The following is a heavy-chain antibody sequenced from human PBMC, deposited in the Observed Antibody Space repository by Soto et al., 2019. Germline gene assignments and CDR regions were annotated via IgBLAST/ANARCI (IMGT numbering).Heavy chain of an antibody. CDR3: AIFPREGYCSGGSCYD. CDR1: GYTLSELS. V-gene: IGHV1-24*01. D-gene: IGHD2-15*01. J-gene: IGHJ4*02. CDR2: FDPEYGET. Sequence: QVHLLQSGAEVKEPGASVKVSCKVSGYTLSELSMHWVRQAPGRGLEWMGGFDPEYGETIYAQGFRGRLGMTEDTSVDTAYMELSSLRSEDTAVYYCAIFPREGYCSGGSCYDWGQGTLVTVSS.